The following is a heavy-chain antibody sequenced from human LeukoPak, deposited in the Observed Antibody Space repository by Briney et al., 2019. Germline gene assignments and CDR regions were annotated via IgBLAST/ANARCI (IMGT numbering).Heavy chain of an antibody. J-gene: IGHJ4*02. CDR2: SNWSGGST. CDR3: ARAVGSGSSPPDY. D-gene: IGHD3-10*01. V-gene: IGHV3-20*04. Sequence: GGSLRLSCAASGFTFDDYGMSWVRPAPGKGLEWVSGSNWSGGSTGYAESVKGRFTISRDHAKNSLYLQMNSLRAEDTALYYCARAVGSGSSPPDYWGQGTLVTVSS. CDR1: GFTFDDYG.